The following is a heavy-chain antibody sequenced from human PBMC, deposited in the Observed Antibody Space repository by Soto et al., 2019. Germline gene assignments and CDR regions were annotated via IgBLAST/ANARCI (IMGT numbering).Heavy chain of an antibody. J-gene: IGHJ2*01. CDR1: GGSISSYY. Sequence: SETLSLTCTVSGGSISSYYWSWIRQPPGKGLEWIGYIYYSGSTNYNPSLKSRVTISVDTSKNQFSLKLSSVTAADTAVYYCARYSVYWYFDLWGRGTLVTVSS. CDR3: ARYSVYWYFDL. CDR2: IYYSGST. V-gene: IGHV4-59*01. D-gene: IGHD2-15*01.